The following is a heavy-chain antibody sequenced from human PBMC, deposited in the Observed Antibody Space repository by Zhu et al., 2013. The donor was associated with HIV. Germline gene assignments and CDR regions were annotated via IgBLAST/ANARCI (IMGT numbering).Heavy chain of an antibody. CDR1: GYTFTSYV. J-gene: IGHJ6*02. D-gene: IGHD5-18*01. V-gene: IGHV1-18*01. Sequence: QVQLVQSGAEVKKPGASVKVSCKASGYTFTSYVISWVRQAPGQGLEWMGWIGTKNGNTNYAQKFQGRVTMTTDTSTSTAYMELKSLRSDDTAVYYCARAIDGILHRVAYSMNVWGQGTPVTVS. CDR2: IGTKNGNT. CDR3: ARAIDGILHRVAYSMNV.